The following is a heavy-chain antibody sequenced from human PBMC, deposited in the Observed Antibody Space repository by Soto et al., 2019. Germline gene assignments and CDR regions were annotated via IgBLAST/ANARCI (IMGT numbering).Heavy chain of an antibody. V-gene: IGHV1-18*01. CDR1: GYTFTSYG. CDR3: ARISYDFWSGPNRFDP. Sequence: ASVKVSCKASGYTFTSYGISWVRQAPGQGLEWMGWISAYNGNTNYAQKLQGRVTMTTDTSTSTAYMELRSLRSDDTAVYYCARISYDFWSGPNRFDPWGQGTLVTVPS. J-gene: IGHJ5*02. CDR2: ISAYNGNT. D-gene: IGHD3-3*01.